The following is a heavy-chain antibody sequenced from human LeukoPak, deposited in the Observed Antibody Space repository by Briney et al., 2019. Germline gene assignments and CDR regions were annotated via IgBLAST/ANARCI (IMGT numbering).Heavy chain of an antibody. CDR2: IYYSGST. J-gene: IGHJ5*02. D-gene: IGHD1-1*01. V-gene: IGHV4-59*01. CDR3: AKDKTGQNWFDP. CDR1: GGSISSYY. Sequence: TSETLSLTCTVSGGSISSYYWSWIRQPPGKGLEWIGYIYYSGSTNYNPSLKSRVTISVDTSKNQFSLKLSSVTAADTAVYYCAKDKTGQNWFDPWGQGTLVTVSS.